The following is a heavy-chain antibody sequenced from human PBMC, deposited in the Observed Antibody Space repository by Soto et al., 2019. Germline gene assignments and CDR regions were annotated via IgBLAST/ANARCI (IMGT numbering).Heavy chain of an antibody. Sequence: GGSLRLSCAASGFTFDDYGMSWVRQAPGKGLEWVSGINWNGGSTGYADSVKGRFTISRDSAKNSLYLQMNSLRAEDTALYHCARGPLRDIQHYYYYMDVWGKGTTVTVSS. D-gene: IGHD5-18*01. V-gene: IGHV3-20*01. J-gene: IGHJ6*03. CDR3: ARGPLRDIQHYYYYMDV. CDR1: GFTFDDYG. CDR2: INWNGGST.